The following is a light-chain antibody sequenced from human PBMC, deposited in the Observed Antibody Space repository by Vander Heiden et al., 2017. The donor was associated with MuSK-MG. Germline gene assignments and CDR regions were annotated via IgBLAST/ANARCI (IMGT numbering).Light chain of an antibody. J-gene: IGLJ3*02. CDR1: SGSIASNY. CDR2: EDN. CDR3: QSYDSSNHWV. Sequence: NFMLTQPHSVSESPGKTVTSSCTGSSGSIASNYVQWYQQRPGRAPTTVIYEDNQRPSGGPDRFSGSIDRSSNAASLTISGRKTEDEADYYCQSYDSSNHWVFGGGTKLTVL. V-gene: IGLV6-57*02.